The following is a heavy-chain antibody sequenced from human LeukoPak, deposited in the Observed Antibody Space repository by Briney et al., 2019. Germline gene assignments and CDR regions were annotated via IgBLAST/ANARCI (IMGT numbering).Heavy chain of an antibody. V-gene: IGHV3-53*01. CDR3: ARVTIYSGSIRRDYIDV. CDR2: IYSDGST. D-gene: IGHD1-26*01. Sequence: GSLRLSCAASGFTVRSNYMSWVHQAPGKGLEWVSIIYSDGSTYYADSVKGRCTISRDNSRNTLYLQMYSLRAEDTAVYYCARVTIYSGSIRRDYIDVWRKGTTVTVSS. J-gene: IGHJ6*03. CDR1: GFTVRSNY.